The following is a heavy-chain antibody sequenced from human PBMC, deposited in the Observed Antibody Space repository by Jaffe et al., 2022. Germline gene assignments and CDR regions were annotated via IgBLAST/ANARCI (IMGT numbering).Heavy chain of an antibody. CDR2: IRYDGSNK. J-gene: IGHJ4*02. Sequence: QVQLVESGGGVVQPGGSLRLSCAASGFTFSSYGMHWVRQAPGKGLEWVAFIRYDGSNKYYADSVKGRFTISRDNSKNTLYLQMNSLRAEDTAVYYCAKLPLDSSWYIDYWGQGTLVTVSS. CDR1: GFTFSSYG. D-gene: IGHD6-13*01. V-gene: IGHV3-30*02. CDR3: AKLPLDSSWYIDY.